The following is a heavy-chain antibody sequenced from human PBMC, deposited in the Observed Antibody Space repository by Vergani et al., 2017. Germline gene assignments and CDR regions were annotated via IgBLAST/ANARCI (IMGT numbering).Heavy chain of an antibody. CDR3: ARALPSITGTTHYYMDV. Sequence: QVQLVQSGAEVKKPGASVKVSCKASGYTFTGYYMHWVRQAPGQGLEWMGWINPNSGGTNYAQKFQGWVTMTRDTSISTAYMELSRLRPDDTAVYYCARALPSITGTTHYYMDVWGKGTTVTVSS. D-gene: IGHD1-7*01. CDR1: GYTFTGYY. V-gene: IGHV1-2*04. J-gene: IGHJ6*03. CDR2: INPNSGGT.